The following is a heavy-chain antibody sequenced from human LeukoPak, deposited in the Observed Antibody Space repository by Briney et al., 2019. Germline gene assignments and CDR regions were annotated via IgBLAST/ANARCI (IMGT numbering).Heavy chain of an antibody. CDR1: GFTFNSYA. V-gene: IGHV3-23*01. D-gene: IGHD6-13*01. CDR2: ITGSGDSA. Sequence: GGSLRLSCAASGFTFNSYAICWVRQAPGKGLEWVSAITGSGDSAFYADSVKGRFTISRDNSKNTLYLQMNSLRVEDTAVYYCAKDRGGGWAAAVFDGLGVWGQGTTVTVSS. CDR3: AKDRGGGWAAAVFDGLGV. J-gene: IGHJ6*02.